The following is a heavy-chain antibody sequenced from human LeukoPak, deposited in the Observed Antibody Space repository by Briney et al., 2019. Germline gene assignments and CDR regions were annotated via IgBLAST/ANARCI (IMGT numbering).Heavy chain of an antibody. J-gene: IGHJ4*02. V-gene: IGHV3-66*01. D-gene: IGHD4-23*01. CDR2: IYNGDMT. Sequence: GGSLRLSCAASGLTVSSNCTSWVRQAPGKGLEWLSVIYNGDMTYYADSVKGRFTISRDNSKNTLYLQMNNLRAEDTAVYYCGRANGGNMWRGHYFDYWAREPWSPSPQ. CDR1: GLTVSSNC. CDR3: GRANGGNMWRGHYFDY.